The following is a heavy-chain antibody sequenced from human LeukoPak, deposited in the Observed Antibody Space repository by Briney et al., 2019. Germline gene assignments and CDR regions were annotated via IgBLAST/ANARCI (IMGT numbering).Heavy chain of an antibody. J-gene: IGHJ4*02. D-gene: IGHD5-18*01. CDR3: ATIKRGSIFGYFDF. CDR2: LFDSVNT. V-gene: IGHV4-59*11. CDR1: GGSISSHY. Sequence: SETLSLSCTVSGGSISSHYWSWIRQPPGKGLEWIAYLFDSVNTKDNPSLQSRLTLSADTSKNQFSLRLSSVTAADTAVYYCATIKRGSIFGYFDFWGQGIKVTVSS.